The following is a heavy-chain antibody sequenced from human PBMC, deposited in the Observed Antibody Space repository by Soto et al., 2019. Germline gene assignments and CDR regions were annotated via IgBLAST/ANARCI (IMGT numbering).Heavy chain of an antibody. Sequence: PSETLSLTCAVSGASISSSNWWTWVRQSPGKGLEWIGEIHHSETTNYNPSLNSRVSISVDQSKNQFSLKLTSVTAADTADYYCARTSYYDSRGYYNIDVRGQGTTVTVSS. D-gene: IGHD3-22*01. CDR1: GASISSSNW. CDR3: ARTSYYDSRGYYNIDV. J-gene: IGHJ6*02. CDR2: IHHSETT. V-gene: IGHV4-4*02.